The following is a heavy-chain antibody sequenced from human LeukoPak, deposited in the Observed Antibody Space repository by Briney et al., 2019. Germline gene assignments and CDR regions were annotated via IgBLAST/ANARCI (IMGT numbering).Heavy chain of an antibody. CDR1: GYTFTSYA. J-gene: IGHJ4*02. V-gene: IGHV1-3*01. CDR2: INAGNGNT. Sequence: ASVKVSCKASGYTFTSYAMHWVRQAPGQRLEWMGWINAGNGNTKYSQKFQGRVTITRDTSASTAYMELSSLRSEDTAVYYCARDLRGGYCSGSSCYPGNCWGQGTLVTVSS. CDR3: ARDLRGGYCSGSSCYPGNC. D-gene: IGHD2-15*01.